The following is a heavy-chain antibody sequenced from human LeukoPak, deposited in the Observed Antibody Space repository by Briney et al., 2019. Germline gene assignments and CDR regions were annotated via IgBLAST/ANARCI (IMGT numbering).Heavy chain of an antibody. D-gene: IGHD2-2*01. V-gene: IGHV5-51*01. Sequence: GESLKISCKGSGYTFTSYWIGWVRQMPGKGLEWMGIIYPGDSDTRYSPSFQGQVTISADRSISTAYLQWSSLKASDIAIYYCARLVPADGKVYFDPWGQGTLVTVSS. J-gene: IGHJ5*02. CDR2: IYPGDSDT. CDR1: GYTFTSYW. CDR3: ARLVPADGKVYFDP.